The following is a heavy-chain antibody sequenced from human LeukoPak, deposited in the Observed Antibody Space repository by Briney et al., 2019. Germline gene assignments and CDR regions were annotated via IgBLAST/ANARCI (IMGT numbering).Heavy chain of an antibody. Sequence: ASVKVSCKASGYTFTSYGISWVRQAPGQGLEWMGWISAYNGGTNYAQKFQGRVTMTRDTSISTAYMELSRLRSDDTAVYYCAREAPGIAAAGIFDYWGQGTLVTVSS. CDR3: AREAPGIAAAGIFDY. J-gene: IGHJ4*02. V-gene: IGHV1-18*01. D-gene: IGHD6-13*01. CDR2: ISAYNGGT. CDR1: GYTFTSYG.